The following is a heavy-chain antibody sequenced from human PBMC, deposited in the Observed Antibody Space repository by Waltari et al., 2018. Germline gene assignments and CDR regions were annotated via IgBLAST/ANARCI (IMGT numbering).Heavy chain of an antibody. CDR2: ISFDGNNI. J-gene: IGHJ4*02. CDR3: ARDGHSYFYGSWSDY. CDR1: GISVSSYA. Sequence: QVQLVESGGGVVQPGKSLTRSCAVSGISVSSYAMPWVRQAPGKGLEWVAVISFDGNNIYFADSVKGRFTINRDNSKNTLSLQMNSLTPEDTAIYYCARDGHSYFYGSWSDYWGQGTLVTVSS. V-gene: IGHV3-30*01. D-gene: IGHD3-10*01.